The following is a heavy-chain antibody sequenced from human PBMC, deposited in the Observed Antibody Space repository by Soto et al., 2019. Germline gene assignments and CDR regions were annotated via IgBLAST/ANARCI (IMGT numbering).Heavy chain of an antibody. V-gene: IGHV1-46*01. CDR3: ARDLIPGRRRSYNWFDP. J-gene: IGHJ5*02. Sequence: GASVKVSCKASGYTFTSYYMHWVRQAPGQGLEWMGIINPSGGSTSYAQKFQGRVTMTRDTSTSTVYMELSSLRSEDTAVYYCARDLIPGRRRSYNWFDPWGQGTLVTVYS. CDR1: GYTFTSYY. D-gene: IGHD2-2*02. CDR2: INPSGGST.